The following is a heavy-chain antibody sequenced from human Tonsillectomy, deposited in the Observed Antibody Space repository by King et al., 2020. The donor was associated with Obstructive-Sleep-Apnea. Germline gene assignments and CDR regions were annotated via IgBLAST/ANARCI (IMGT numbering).Heavy chain of an antibody. CDR3: ARGWGSFDY. CDR1: GVSSISSSYY. J-gene: IGHJ4*02. D-gene: IGHD3-16*01. Sequence: QLQESGPGLVKPSETLSLTCTVSGVSSISSSYYWGWIRHPPGKGLEWIGSIYYSGNTYYNPSLNSRVTISCDTSKNQFSLKLISVTAADTAVYYCARGWGSFDYWGQGTLVTVSS. CDR2: IYYSGNT. V-gene: IGHV4-39*07.